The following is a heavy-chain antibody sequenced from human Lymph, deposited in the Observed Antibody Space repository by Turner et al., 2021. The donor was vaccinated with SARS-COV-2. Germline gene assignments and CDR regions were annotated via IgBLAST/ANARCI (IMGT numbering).Heavy chain of an antibody. V-gene: IGHV3-23*01. CDR1: GFSFCSYA. J-gene: IGHJ4*02. CDR3: AKDRFALSSGWEDY. CDR2: ISGSGGST. D-gene: IGHD6-19*01. Sequence: EAQLLDSGRGLVQPGGSLTLSCSPSGFSFCSYAMSWVRQAQGKGLEWVSAISGSGGSTDDAESGKGRFTSARDNTKNTLYLKMNSLRAEDTAIYDCAKDRFALSSGWEDYWGQGALVTVSS.